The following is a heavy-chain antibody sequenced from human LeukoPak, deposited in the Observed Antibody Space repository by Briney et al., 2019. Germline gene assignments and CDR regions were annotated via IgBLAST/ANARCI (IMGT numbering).Heavy chain of an antibody. Sequence: PGGSLRLSCAASGFTFSSYAMSWVRQAPGKGLEWVSTISGSGDSTYYADSVKGRFTISRDNSKNTLYLQMNSLRAEDTAVYYCAKGMRRLGLPDYWGQGTLVTVSS. CDR3: AKGMRRLGLPDY. CDR2: ISGSGDST. J-gene: IGHJ4*02. V-gene: IGHV3-23*01. CDR1: GFTFSSYA. D-gene: IGHD5-18*01.